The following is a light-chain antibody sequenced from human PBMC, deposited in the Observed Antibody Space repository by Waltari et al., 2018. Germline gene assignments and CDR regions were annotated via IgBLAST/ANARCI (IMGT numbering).Light chain of an antibody. CDR2: WAS. Sequence: SGVYSTNNKNYLAGYQQKPGQPHKLLIYWASTRESGVPARFSGSVSGTDFALTISSLQAGDLAVYYCQHYYSPPWTFGQGTKVEIK. V-gene: IGKV4-1*01. CDR3: QHYYSPPWT. CDR1: SGVYSTNNKNY. J-gene: IGKJ1*01.